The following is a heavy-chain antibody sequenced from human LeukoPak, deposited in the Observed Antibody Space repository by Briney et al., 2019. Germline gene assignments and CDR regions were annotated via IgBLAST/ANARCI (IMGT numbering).Heavy chain of an antibody. J-gene: IGHJ4*02. D-gene: IGHD3-10*01. Sequence: SETLSLTCAVYGGSFSGYYWSWIRQPPGKGLEWVGEINHSGSTNYNPSLKSRVTISVDTSKNQFSLKLSSVTAADTAVYYCARGGVFDYWGQGTLVTVSS. CDR3: ARGGVFDY. CDR2: INHSGST. CDR1: GGSFSGYY. V-gene: IGHV4-34*01.